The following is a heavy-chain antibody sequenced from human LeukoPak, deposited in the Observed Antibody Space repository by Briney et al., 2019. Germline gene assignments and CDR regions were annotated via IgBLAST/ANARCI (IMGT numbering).Heavy chain of an antibody. CDR1: GYTFTGYY. CDR2: INPNSGGT. CDR3: ARGVYYYGSGSYYSSS. J-gene: IGHJ5*02. Sequence: ASVKVSCKASGYTFTGYYMHWVRQAPGQGLEWMGWINPNSGGTNYAQKFQGRGTMTRDTSISTAYMELSRLRSDDTAVYYCARGVYYYGSGSYYSSSWGQGTLVTVSS. D-gene: IGHD3-10*01. V-gene: IGHV1-2*02.